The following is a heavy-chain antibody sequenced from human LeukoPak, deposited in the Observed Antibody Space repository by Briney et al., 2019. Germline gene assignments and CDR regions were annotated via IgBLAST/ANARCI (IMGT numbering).Heavy chain of an antibody. CDR3: ARDHSGYDPVIDY. CDR2: INPNSGGT. V-gene: IGHV1-2*02. CDR1: GYTFTGYY. D-gene: IGHD5-12*01. Sequence: GASVKVSCKASGYTFTGYYMHWVRQAPGQGLEWMGWINPNSGGTNYAQKFQGRVTMTRDTSLSTAYMELSRLRSDDTAVYYCARDHSGYDPVIDYWGQGTLVTVSS. J-gene: IGHJ4*02.